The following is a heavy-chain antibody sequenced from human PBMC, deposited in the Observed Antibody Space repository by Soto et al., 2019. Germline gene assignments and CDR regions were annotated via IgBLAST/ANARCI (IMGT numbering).Heavy chain of an antibody. CDR3: AHKGLEDWPLEY. CDR2: IYWDDSK. J-gene: IGHJ4*02. V-gene: IGHV2-5*02. CDR1: GFSLSTSGVG. Sequence: QITLKESGLTLVRPTQTLTLTCAFSGFSLSTSGVGVGWIRQPPGKALEWLAVIYWDDSKHYSPSLRIRLTITKDTAKNQVVLTMTNMDPMDTCTYYCAHKGLEDWPLEYWGQGTLVTASS. D-gene: IGHD3-9*01.